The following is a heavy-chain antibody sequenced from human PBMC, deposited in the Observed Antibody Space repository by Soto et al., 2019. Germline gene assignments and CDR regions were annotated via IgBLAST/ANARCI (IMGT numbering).Heavy chain of an antibody. V-gene: IGHV3-11*06. CDR3: ARGRGGYSSSPFDY. J-gene: IGHJ4*02. D-gene: IGHD6-6*01. Sequence: LRLSCAASGFTFSDYYMSWIRQAPGKGLEWVSYISSSSSYTNYADSVKGRFTISRDNAKNSLYLQMNSLRAEDTAVYYCARGRGGYSSSPFDYWGQGTLVTVSS. CDR1: GFTFSDYY. CDR2: ISSSSSYT.